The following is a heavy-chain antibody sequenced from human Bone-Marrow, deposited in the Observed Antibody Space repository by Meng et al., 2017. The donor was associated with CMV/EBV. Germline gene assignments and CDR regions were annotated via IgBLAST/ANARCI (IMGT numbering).Heavy chain of an antibody. CDR1: GFTLSSYA. J-gene: IGHJ4*02. CDR2: VTISGGRT. Sequence: SGFTLSSYAMCWVRPAPGKGLEWVSTVTISGGRTFYADSVKGRFTISRDNSKNTLYLQMNSLRAEDTAVYYCAKDPPGDGVCCLFDYWGQGTLVTVSS. CDR3: AKDPPGDGVCCLFDY. V-gene: IGHV3-23*01. D-gene: IGHD2-8*01.